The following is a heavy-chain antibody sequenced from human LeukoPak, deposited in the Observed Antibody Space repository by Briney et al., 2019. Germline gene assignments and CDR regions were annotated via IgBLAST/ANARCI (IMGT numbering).Heavy chain of an antibody. CDR2: INHSGST. J-gene: IGHJ4*02. V-gene: IGHV4-34*01. CDR1: GGSFSGYY. CDR3: ARGFPYYYDSSGY. D-gene: IGHD3-22*01. Sequence: PSETLSLTCAVYGGSFSGYYWSWIRQPPGKGLEWIGEINHSGSTNYNPSLKSRVTISVDTSKNRFSLKLSSVTAADTAVYYCARGFPYYYDSSGYWGQGTLVTVSS.